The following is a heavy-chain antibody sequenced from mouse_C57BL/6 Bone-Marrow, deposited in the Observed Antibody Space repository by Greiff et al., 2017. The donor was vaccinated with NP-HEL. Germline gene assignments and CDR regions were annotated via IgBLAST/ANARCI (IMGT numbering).Heavy chain of an antibody. Sequence: EVKLVESGGDLVKPGGSLKLSCAASGFTFSSYGMSWVRQTPDKRLEWVATISSGGSYTYYPDSVKGRFTISIDNAKNTLYLQMSRLKSEDTAMYYCASFGYYYAMDYWGQGTAVTVSS. CDR3: ASFGYYYAMDY. D-gene: IGHD2-2*01. CDR1: GFTFSSYG. CDR2: ISSGGSYT. J-gene: IGHJ4*01. V-gene: IGHV5-6*01.